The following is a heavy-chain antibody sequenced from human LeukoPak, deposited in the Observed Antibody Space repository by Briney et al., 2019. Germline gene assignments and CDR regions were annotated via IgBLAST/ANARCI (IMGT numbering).Heavy chain of an antibody. CDR2: ISWNSGSI. V-gene: IGHV3-9*01. CDR1: GFTFDDYA. CDR3: ARGNDYPDY. Sequence: GGSLRLSCAASGFTFDDYAMHWVRQAPGKGLEWVSGISWNSGSIGYADSVKGRFTISRDNAKNSLYLQMNSLRAEDTAMYYCARGNDYPDYWGQGTLVTVSS. D-gene: IGHD4-11*01. J-gene: IGHJ4*02.